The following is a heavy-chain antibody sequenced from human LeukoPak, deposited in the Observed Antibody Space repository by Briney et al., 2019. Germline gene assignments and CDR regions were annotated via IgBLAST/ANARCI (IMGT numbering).Heavy chain of an antibody. CDR1: GFTFSNYG. CDR3: AKRLSSSWYYFDY. D-gene: IGHD6-13*01. J-gene: IGHJ4*02. CDR2: IRYDATNK. V-gene: IGHV3-30*02. Sequence: PGGSLRLSCAASGFTFSNYGMHWVRQAPGKGLEWVAFIRYDATNKYYADSVKGRFTISRDNSENTLYLQMNSLRAEDTAVYFCAKRLSSSWYYFDYWGQGTLVTVSS.